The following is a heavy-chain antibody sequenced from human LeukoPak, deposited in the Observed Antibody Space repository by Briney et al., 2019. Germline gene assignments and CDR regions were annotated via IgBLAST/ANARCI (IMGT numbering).Heavy chain of an antibody. V-gene: IGHV4-34*01. D-gene: IGHD3-22*01. Sequence: SETLSLTCAVYGGSFSGYYWSWIRQPPGKGLEWIGSIYYSGSTYYNPSLKSRVTISVDTSKNQFSLKLSSVTAADTAVYYCANGLYYDSSGYYPGPYYFDYWGQGTLVTVSS. CDR3: ANGLYYDSSGYYPGPYYFDY. CDR2: IYYSGST. J-gene: IGHJ4*02. CDR1: GGSFSGYY.